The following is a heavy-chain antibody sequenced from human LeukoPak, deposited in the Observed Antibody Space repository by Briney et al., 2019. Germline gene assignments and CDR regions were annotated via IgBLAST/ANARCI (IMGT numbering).Heavy chain of an antibody. Sequence: GGSLRLSCAASGFTFSSYAVHWVRQAPGKGLEWVAVISYDGSSKYYADSVKGRFTISRDNSKNTLYLQMNSLRAEDTAVYYCARDRRYGSGSYYPRDYWGQGTLVTVSS. V-gene: IGHV3-30-3*01. D-gene: IGHD3-10*01. CDR1: GFTFSSYA. J-gene: IGHJ4*02. CDR2: ISYDGSSK. CDR3: ARDRRYGSGSYYPRDY.